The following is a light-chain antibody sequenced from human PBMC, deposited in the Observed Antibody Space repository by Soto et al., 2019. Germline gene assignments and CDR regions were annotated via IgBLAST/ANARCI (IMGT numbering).Light chain of an antibody. V-gene: IGLV1-47*01. CDR1: SSNIGSNY. J-gene: IGLJ2*01. Sequence: QSVLTQPPSASGTPGQRVTISCSGSSSNIGSNYVCWYQQLPGTAPRLLIYRNDQRPSGVPDRFSGSKSGTSASLAISGLRSEDEADYYSAAWDDSLTGPVFGGGTKLTVL. CDR2: RND. CDR3: AAWDDSLTGPV.